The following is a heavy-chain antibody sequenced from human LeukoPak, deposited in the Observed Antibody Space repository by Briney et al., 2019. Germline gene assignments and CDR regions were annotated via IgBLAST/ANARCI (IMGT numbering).Heavy chain of an antibody. V-gene: IGHV3-23*01. CDR2: ISGTYTST. CDR3: AKGHSSSWSIFDY. D-gene: IGHD6-13*01. Sequence: GGSLRLSCAASGFTFNIFGMSWVRQAPGKGLGWVSSISGTYTSTYYADSVKGRFTISRDNSKNTLYLQMNSLRADDTAVYHCAKGHSSSWSIFDYWGQGTLVTVSS. J-gene: IGHJ4*02. CDR1: GFTFNIFG.